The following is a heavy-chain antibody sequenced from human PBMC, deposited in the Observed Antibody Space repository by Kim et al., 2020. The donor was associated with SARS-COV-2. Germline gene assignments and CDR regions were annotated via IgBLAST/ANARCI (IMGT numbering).Heavy chain of an antibody. CDR2: ISYDGSNK. CDR1: GFTFSSYG. J-gene: IGHJ4*02. V-gene: IGHV3-30*18. CDR3: AKESDYYDSSGYYLPPDY. D-gene: IGHD3-22*01. Sequence: GGSLRLSCAASGFTFSSYGMHWVRQAPGKGLEWVAAISYDGSNKYYADSVKGRFTISRDNSKNTLYLQMNSLRAEDTAVYYCAKESDYYDSSGYYLPPDYWGQRTLVTVSS.